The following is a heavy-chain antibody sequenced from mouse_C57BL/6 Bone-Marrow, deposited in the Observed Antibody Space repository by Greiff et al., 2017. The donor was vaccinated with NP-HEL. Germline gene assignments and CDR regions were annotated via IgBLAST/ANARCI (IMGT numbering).Heavy chain of an antibody. J-gene: IGHJ2*01. D-gene: IGHD2-12*01. CDR1: GFTFSDYG. CDR3: ARGGNDAYYFDD. CDR2: ISSGSSTI. V-gene: IGHV5-17*01. Sequence: EVKLMESGGGLVKPGGSLKLSCAASGFTFSDYGMHWVRQAPEKGLEWVAYISSGSSTIYYADTVKGRFTISRDNAKNTLFLQMTSLRSEDTAMYYCARGGNDAYYFDDWGQGTTLTVSS.